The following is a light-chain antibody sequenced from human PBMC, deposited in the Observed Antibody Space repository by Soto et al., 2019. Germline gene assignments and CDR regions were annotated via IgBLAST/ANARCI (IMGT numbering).Light chain of an antibody. J-gene: IGKJ1*01. V-gene: IGKV3-20*01. Sequence: EIVLTQSPGTLSLSPGERATLSCMASQSVTSTFLAWYQQRPGQAPSLLIYDASSRATGIPDRFSGSGSGTDFTLTISRLEPEDSAVYYCQQYGSSPRTFGQGTKVEIK. CDR1: QSVTSTF. CDR2: DAS. CDR3: QQYGSSPRT.